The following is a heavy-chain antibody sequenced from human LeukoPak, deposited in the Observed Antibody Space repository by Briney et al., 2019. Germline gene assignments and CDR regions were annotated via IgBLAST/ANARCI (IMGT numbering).Heavy chain of an antibody. CDR3: ARDKTRGLGYSYSKSGNYFAY. V-gene: IGHV3-11*04. J-gene: IGHJ4*02. Sequence: GGSLRLSCAASGFTFSDYYMSWIRQAPGKGLEWFSYMSSSVSTIDYADSGKGRFTISRDNANNSLYLQMNSLIAEDTAVYSCARDKTRGLGYSYSKSGNYFAYWGQGTLVTVSS. CDR1: GFTFSDYY. D-gene: IGHD5-18*01. CDR2: MSSSVSTI.